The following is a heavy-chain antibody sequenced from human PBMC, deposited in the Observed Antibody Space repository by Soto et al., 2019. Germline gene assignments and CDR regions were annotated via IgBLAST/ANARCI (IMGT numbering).Heavy chain of an antibody. CDR3: ARSRVGGYNEPGGYGMDV. J-gene: IGHJ6*02. V-gene: IGHV1-69*06. CDR1: GGTFSSYA. D-gene: IGHD5-12*01. Sequence: QVQLVQSGAEVKTPGSSVKVSCKASGGTFSSYAISWVRQAPGQGLEWMGGIIPIFGTANYAQKFQGRVTIAADKSTSTAYMELSSLRSEDTAVYYCARSRVGGYNEPGGYGMDVGGQGTKVTVSS. CDR2: IIPIFGTA.